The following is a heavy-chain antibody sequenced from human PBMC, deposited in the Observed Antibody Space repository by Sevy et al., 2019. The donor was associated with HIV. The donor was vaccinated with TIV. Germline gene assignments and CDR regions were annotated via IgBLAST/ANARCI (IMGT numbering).Heavy chain of an antibody. J-gene: IGHJ4*02. D-gene: IGHD3-10*01. CDR3: ARALDDYYGSGSYFDY. Sequence: GGSLRLSCAASRFTFSSYSMNWVRQAPGKGLEWVSSISSSSYIYYADSVKGRFTISRDNAKNSLYLQMNSLRAEDTAVYYCARALDDYYGSGSYFDYWGQGTLVTVSS. CDR2: ISSSSYI. CDR1: RFTFSSYS. V-gene: IGHV3-21*01.